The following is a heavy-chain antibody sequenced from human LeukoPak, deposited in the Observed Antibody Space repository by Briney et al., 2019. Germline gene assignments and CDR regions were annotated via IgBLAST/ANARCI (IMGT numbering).Heavy chain of an antibody. CDR2: ISSSSSYI. D-gene: IGHD3-3*01. J-gene: IGHJ3*02. CDR1: GFTFSSYS. CDR3: ARAREWLSDAFDI. Sequence: KPGGSLRLSCAASGFTFSSYSMNWVRQAPGKGLEWVSSISSSSSYIYYADSVKGRFTISRDNSKNTLYLQMNSLRAEDTAVYYCARAREWLSDAFDIWGQGTMVTVSS. V-gene: IGHV3-21*01.